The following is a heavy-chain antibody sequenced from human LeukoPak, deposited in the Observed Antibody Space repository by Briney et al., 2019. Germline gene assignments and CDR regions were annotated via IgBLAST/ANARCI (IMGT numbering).Heavy chain of an antibody. CDR3: AKDRGPYYDFWSGKYDY. V-gene: IGHV3-30*02. CDR2: IRYDGSNK. J-gene: IGHJ4*02. CDR1: GFTFSSYG. Sequence: PGVSLRLSCAASGFTFSSYGMHWVRQAPGKGLEWVAFIRYDGSNKYYADSVKGRFTISRDNSKNTLYLQMNSLRAEDTAVYYCAKDRGPYYDFWSGKYDYWGQGTLVTVSS. D-gene: IGHD3-3*01.